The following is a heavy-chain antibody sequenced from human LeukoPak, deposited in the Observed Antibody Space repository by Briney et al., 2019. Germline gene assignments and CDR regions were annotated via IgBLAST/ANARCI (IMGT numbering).Heavy chain of an antibody. V-gene: IGHV3-53*01. CDR3: AKRVGYGYGMDV. D-gene: IGHD6-13*01. CDR1: GFSVGSND. Sequence: PGGSLRLSCEASGFSVGSNDMSWVRQAPGKGLECVSVIDRGGSTFYADSVKGRFTISRDNSKNTLYLQMNSLRVEDTAEFYCAKRVGYGYGMDVWGQGTTVTVSS. J-gene: IGHJ6*02. CDR2: IDRGGST.